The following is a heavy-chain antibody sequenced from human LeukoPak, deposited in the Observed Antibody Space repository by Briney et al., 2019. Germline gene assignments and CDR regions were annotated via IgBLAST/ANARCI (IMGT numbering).Heavy chain of an antibody. V-gene: IGHV4-59*01. CDR3: AGLGGSGYYSVDY. CDR2: IYYSGST. Sequence: SETLSLTCTVSGGSISSYYWSWIRQPPGKGLEWIGYIYYSGSTNYNPSLKSRVTISVDTSKNQFSLKLSSVTAADTAVYYCAGLGGSGYYSVDYWGQGALVTVSS. CDR1: GGSISSYY. D-gene: IGHD3-22*01. J-gene: IGHJ4*02.